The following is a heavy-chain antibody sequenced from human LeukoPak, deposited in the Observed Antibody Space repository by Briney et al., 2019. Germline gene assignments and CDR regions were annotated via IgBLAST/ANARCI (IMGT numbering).Heavy chain of an antibody. CDR2: IYYSGST. D-gene: IGHD2-2*01. J-gene: IGHJ6*02. V-gene: IGHV4-31*11. CDR3: ARGSIVVVPAASYYGMDV. CDR1: GGSISRGGYY. Sequence: SETLSLTCAVSGGSISRGGYYWSWIRQHPGKGLEWIGYIYYSGSTYYNPSLKSRVTISVDTSKNQFSLKLSSVTAADTAVYYCARGSIVVVPAASYYGMDVWGQGTTVTVSS.